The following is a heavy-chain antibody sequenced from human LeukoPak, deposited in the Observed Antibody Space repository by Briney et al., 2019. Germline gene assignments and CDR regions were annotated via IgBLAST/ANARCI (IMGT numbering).Heavy chain of an antibody. J-gene: IGHJ5*02. V-gene: IGHV1-8*01. CDR2: MNPNSGNT. CDR1: GYIFTSYD. CDR3: ARVGGFCSSTSCHGPWFDP. Sequence: GASVKVSCKASGYIFTSYDINWVRQATGQGLEWMGWMNPNSGNTGYAQKFQGRVTMTRNTSISTAYMELSSLRSEDTAVYYCARVGGFCSSTSCHGPWFDPWGRGTLVTVPS. D-gene: IGHD2-2*01.